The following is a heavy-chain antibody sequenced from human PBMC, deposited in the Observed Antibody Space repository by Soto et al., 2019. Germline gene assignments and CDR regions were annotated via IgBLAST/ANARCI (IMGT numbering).Heavy chain of an antibody. J-gene: IGHJ4*02. Sequence: QITLKESGPTLVKPTQTLTLTCNFSGFSLSTSAVGVGWIRQPPGKALEWLALIYWDDDKRYSPSLKSRLTTTKDTSQNHVVLTMTNIDPVDTATYAGAPRFGGGLFDYWGQGILVTVSS. D-gene: IGHD3-16*01. V-gene: IGHV2-5*02. CDR2: IYWDDDK. CDR3: APRFGGGLFDY. CDR1: GFSLSTSAVG.